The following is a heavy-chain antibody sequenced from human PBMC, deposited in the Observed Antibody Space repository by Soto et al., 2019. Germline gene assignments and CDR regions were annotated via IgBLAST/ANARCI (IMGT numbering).Heavy chain of an antibody. V-gene: IGHV3-21*06. Sequence: GGSLRLSCTASGFTSSRYSMNWVRQAPGKGLEWVASISSASNDITYADSVKGRFIISRDNAKNSLFLQMNDLRPEDTALYYCARVAYWGQGTLVTVSS. CDR3: ARVAY. J-gene: IGHJ4*02. CDR1: GFTSSRYS. CDR2: ISSASNDI.